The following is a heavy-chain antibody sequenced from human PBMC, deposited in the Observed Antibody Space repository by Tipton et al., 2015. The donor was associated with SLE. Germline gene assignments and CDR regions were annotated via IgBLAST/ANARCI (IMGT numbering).Heavy chain of an antibody. CDR3: VRGPWAYYYYMDV. CDR1: GGSITSSSYF. Sequence: TLSLTCTVSGGSITSSSYFWGWIRQSPGKGLEWIGNINTGGGTYRNPSLMSRVTISVDTSKTQFSLIVTSVTAADTAVYYCVRGPWAYYYYMDVWGKGPKVTVSS. J-gene: IGHJ6*03. V-gene: IGHV4-39*07. CDR2: INTGGGT. D-gene: IGHD7-27*01.